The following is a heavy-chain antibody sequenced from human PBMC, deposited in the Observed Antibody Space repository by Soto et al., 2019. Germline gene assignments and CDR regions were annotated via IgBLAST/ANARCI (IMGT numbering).Heavy chain of an antibody. J-gene: IGHJ4*02. CDR3: AHRVINCCSTWDGAQFDY. CDR2: IYWDDDK. D-gene: IGHD6-13*01. CDR1: GFSLSTSGVG. V-gene: IGHV2-5*02. Sequence: QITLKESGPTLVKPTQTLTLTCTFSGFSLSTSGVGVGWIRQPPGKALEWLALIYWDDDKRYSPSLKSRLTITKDTSKNQEVLTMTNMDPVDTATYYCAHRVINCCSTWDGAQFDYWGQGTLVTISS.